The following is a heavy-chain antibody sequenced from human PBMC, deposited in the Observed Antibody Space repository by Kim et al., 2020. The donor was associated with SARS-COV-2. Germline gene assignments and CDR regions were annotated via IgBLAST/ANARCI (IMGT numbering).Heavy chain of an antibody. Sequence: ASVKVSCKASGYTFTSYDINWVRQATGQGLEWMGWMNPNSGNTGYAQKFQGRVTMTRSTSISTAYMELSSLRSEDTAVYYCARGLTKVTIFGVVTSGGYYYYGMDVWGQGTTVTVSS. CDR3: ARGLTKVTIFGVVTSGGYYYYGMDV. J-gene: IGHJ6*02. V-gene: IGHV1-8*01. CDR2: MNPNSGNT. CDR1: GYTFTSYD. D-gene: IGHD3-3*01.